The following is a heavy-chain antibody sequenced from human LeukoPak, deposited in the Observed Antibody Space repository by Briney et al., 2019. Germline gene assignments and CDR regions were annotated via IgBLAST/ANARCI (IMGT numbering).Heavy chain of an antibody. CDR1: GYTFTSYY. J-gene: IGHJ4*02. Sequence: ASVTVSCTASGYTFTSYYMHWVRQAPGQGLEWMGIINPSGGSTSYAQKFQGRVTMTRDTSTSTVYMELSSLRSEDTAVYYCARGPFGNDFWSGYYTDIDYWGQGTLVTVSS. D-gene: IGHD3-3*01. V-gene: IGHV1-46*01. CDR3: ARGPFGNDFWSGYYTDIDY. CDR2: INPSGGST.